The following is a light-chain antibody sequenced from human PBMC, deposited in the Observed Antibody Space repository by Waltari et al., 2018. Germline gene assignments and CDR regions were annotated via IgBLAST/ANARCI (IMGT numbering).Light chain of an antibody. V-gene: IGLV2-8*01. CDR2: EVS. CDR1: SSDVGGYNY. CDR3: SSYGGRSSVV. J-gene: IGLJ2*01. Sequence: QSALTQPPSASGSPGQSVTISCTGTSSDVGGYNYVSWYQQHPGKAPKVMMYEVSKRPSGVPDRFSGSKSGNTASRAVSGLQAEDEADYSCSSYGGRSSVVFGGGTKLTVL.